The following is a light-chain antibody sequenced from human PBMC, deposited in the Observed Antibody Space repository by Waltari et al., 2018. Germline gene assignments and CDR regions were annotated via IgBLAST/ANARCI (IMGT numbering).Light chain of an antibody. Sequence: DIQMTQPPSSLSAAVGERVIVTCRASQSISSYLNWYQQKPGKAPKLLIYAASSLQSGVPSRFSGSGSGTDFTLTISSLQPEDFATYYCQQSYSTPHTFGGGTKVEIK. J-gene: IGKJ4*01. V-gene: IGKV1-39*01. CDR3: QQSYSTPHT. CDR1: QSISSY. CDR2: AAS.